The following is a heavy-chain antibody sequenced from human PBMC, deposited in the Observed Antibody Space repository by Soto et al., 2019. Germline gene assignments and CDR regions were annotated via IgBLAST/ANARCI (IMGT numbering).Heavy chain of an antibody. Sequence: GESLKISCKGSGYSFTSYWIVWVRQMPGKGLEWMGIIYPGDSDTRYSPSFQGQVTISADKSISTAYLQWSSLKASDTAMYYCARQIAYSSGWLDAFDIWGQGTMVTVSS. CDR1: GYSFTSYW. CDR3: ARQIAYSSGWLDAFDI. D-gene: IGHD6-19*01. V-gene: IGHV5-51*01. J-gene: IGHJ3*02. CDR2: IYPGDSDT.